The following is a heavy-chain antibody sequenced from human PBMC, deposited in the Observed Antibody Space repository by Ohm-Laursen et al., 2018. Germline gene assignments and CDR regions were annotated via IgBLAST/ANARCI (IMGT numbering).Heavy chain of an antibody. J-gene: IGHJ6*02. Sequence: TLSLTCTVSGGSISSYYWSWIRQPPGKGLEWIGYIYYSGSTNYNPSLKSRVTISVDTSKNQFSLKLSSVTAADTAVYYCARGYYYDSSGYFYYYYGMDVWGQGTTVTVSS. D-gene: IGHD3-22*01. CDR3: ARGYYYDSSGYFYYYYGMDV. CDR2: IYYSGST. CDR1: GGSISSYY. V-gene: IGHV4-59*01.